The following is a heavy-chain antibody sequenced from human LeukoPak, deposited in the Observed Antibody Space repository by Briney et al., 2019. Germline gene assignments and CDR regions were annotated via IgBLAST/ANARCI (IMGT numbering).Heavy chain of an antibody. Sequence: PGGSLRLSCAASGFIFSAFGMTWVRQPPGKGLEWVSAINSGGGVTYYADSVKGRFTISRDTSENTLFLQMDSLRAEDTAVYFCASHKGFWNAEFTSITDWGQGTQVTVSS. CDR3: ASHKGFWNAEFTSITD. CDR1: GFIFSAFG. D-gene: IGHD1-1*01. CDR2: INSGGGVT. J-gene: IGHJ4*02. V-gene: IGHV3-23*01.